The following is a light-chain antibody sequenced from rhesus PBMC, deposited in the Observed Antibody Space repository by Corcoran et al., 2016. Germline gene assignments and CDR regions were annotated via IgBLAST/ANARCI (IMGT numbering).Light chain of an antibody. J-gene: IGLJ1*01. Sequence: QSVLTHPPSASEAARKSVTISCSGSSPNIGSNSVSWYQQLPGTAPKLLIISTDQRASGVSDRFSCSKSGPSASLAISGLQTEDEADYYCATWDTTLSGFIFGGGTRLTVL. CDR3: ATWDTTLSGFI. CDR1: SPNIGSNS. V-gene: IGLV1-60*01. CDR2: STD.